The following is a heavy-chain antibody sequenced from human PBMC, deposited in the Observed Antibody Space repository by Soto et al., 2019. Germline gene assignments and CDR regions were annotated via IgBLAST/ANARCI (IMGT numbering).Heavy chain of an antibody. D-gene: IGHD1-1*01. V-gene: IGHV3-23*01. J-gene: IGHJ4*02. CDR1: GFTFTTYT. CDR2: ISGSGGRP. CDR3: VRDYNFGLDY. Sequence: GGSLRLSCAASGFTFTTYTMSWVRQAPGKGLEWVSVISGSGGRPSYADSVQGRFIISRDNPKSTLYLQMNSLRAEDTAMYYCVRDYNFGLDYWGQGTLVTVSS.